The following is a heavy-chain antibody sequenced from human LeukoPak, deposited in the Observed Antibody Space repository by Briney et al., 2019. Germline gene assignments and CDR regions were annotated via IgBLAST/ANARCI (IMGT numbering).Heavy chain of an antibody. V-gene: IGHV1-24*01. Sequence: ASVKVSCKVSGYTLTELSMHWVRQAPGKGLEWMGGFDPEDGKTIYAQKFQGRVTMTEDTSTDTAYMELSSLRSEDTAVYYCATISNLYDSSGLFDYWGQGTLVTVSS. CDR2: FDPEDGKT. D-gene: IGHD3-22*01. CDR3: ATISNLYDSSGLFDY. CDR1: GYTLTELS. J-gene: IGHJ4*02.